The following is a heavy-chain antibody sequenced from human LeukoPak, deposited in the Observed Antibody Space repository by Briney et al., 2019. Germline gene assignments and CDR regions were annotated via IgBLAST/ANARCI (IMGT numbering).Heavy chain of an antibody. CDR3: ARTTSGSYYNFDY. CDR2: ISSSGSYI. V-gene: IGHV3-21*01. J-gene: IGHJ4*02. Sequence: GGSLRLSCAASGFTFSSYSMNWVRQAPGKGLGWVSSISSSGSYIYYADSVKGRFTISRGNAKNSLYLQMNSLRAEDTAVYYCARTTSGSYYNFDYWGQGTLSPSPQ. D-gene: IGHD1-26*01. CDR1: GFTFSSYS.